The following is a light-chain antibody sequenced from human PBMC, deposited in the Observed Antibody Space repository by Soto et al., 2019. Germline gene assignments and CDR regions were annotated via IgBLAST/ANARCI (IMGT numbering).Light chain of an antibody. V-gene: IGKV3-20*01. CDR1: QSVSNNY. CDR2: GAS. CDR3: QQYGRSGT. Sequence: IALTQSTGTLSLSPGEKPTLSCGASQSVSNNYLAWYQQKPGQAPRLLIYGASNRATGIPDRFSGSGSGTDFTLTISRLEPEDFAVYYCQQYGRSGTLGQGTKVDIK. J-gene: IGKJ1*01.